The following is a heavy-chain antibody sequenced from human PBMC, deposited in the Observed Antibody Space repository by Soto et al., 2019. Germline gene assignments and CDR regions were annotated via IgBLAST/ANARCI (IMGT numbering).Heavy chain of an antibody. D-gene: IGHD6-13*01. V-gene: IGHV1-18*01. CDR3: ARVGGSSSWINCGMDV. CDR1: GYTFTSYG. CDR2: ISAYNGNT. Sequence: QVQLVQSGAEVKKPGASVKVSCKASGYTFTSYGISWVRQAPGQGLEWMGWISAYNGNTNYAQKLQGRGTMTTDTSKSTDHMELRSLRSDDTAVYYCARVGGSSSWINCGMDVWGKGTTVTVSS. J-gene: IGHJ6*04.